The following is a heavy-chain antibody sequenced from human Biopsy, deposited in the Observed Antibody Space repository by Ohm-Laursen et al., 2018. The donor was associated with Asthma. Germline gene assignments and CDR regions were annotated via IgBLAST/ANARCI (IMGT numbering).Heavy chain of an antibody. J-gene: IGHJ5*02. V-gene: IGHV4-34*01. CDR1: GGYLTGHY. D-gene: IGHD4-17*01. Sequence: PGTLSLTCTVYGGYLTGHYWNWIRQPPGKGLEWIGEIDQSGYTNYNPSLKSRVTISADTSKNQFSLSLTSVTAADTAVYYCARTTYGDDGFDPWGQGTLVTVSS. CDR2: IDQSGYT. CDR3: ARTTYGDDGFDP.